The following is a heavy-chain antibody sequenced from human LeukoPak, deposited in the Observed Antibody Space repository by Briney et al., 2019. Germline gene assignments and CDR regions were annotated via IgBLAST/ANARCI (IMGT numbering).Heavy chain of an antibody. Sequence: SETLSLICAVYGRSFSGYYWSWIRQPPGKGLEWLGEINHSGCTNHNPPLKSAVTIPEDTSKNHFFLKLSSVNAAEPAVYYCARGITVTRGPFLFDYWGQGTLVTVSS. J-gene: IGHJ4*02. CDR1: GRSFSGYY. V-gene: IGHV4-34*01. CDR3: ARGITVTRGPFLFDY. CDR2: INHSGCT. D-gene: IGHD4-17*01.